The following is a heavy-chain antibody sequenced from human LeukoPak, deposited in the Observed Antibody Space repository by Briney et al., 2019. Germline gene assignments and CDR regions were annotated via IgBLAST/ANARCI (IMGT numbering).Heavy chain of an antibody. CDR3: ARAPRKFRGIIVTPLYYFDY. V-gene: IGHV3-23*01. CDR1: GFTFSNYA. D-gene: IGHD3-10*01. J-gene: IGHJ4*02. Sequence: PGGSLRLSCATSGFTFSNYAMSWVRQAPGKGLEWVSTISGSTENTYYADSVKGRFTISRDNSKSTLYLQMNSLRAEDTAIYYCARAPRKFRGIIVTPLYYFDYWGQGALVTVSS. CDR2: ISGSTENT.